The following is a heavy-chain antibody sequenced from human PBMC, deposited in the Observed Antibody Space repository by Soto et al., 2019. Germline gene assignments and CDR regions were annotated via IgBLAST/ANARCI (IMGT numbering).Heavy chain of an antibody. D-gene: IGHD3-16*02. CDR2: IIPIFGTE. CDR3: ARGSVWGSYHQVRFDL. J-gene: IGHJ5*02. Sequence: QVQLVQSGAEVKKPGSSVKVSCKASGGTFSSYAISWVRQAPGQGLEWMGGIIPIFGTEHYAQKFQGRVTITADESTSTAYMELSSLRSEYTAVYYCARGSVWGSYHQVRFDLWGQVTLVTVSS. V-gene: IGHV1-69*01. CDR1: GGTFSSYA.